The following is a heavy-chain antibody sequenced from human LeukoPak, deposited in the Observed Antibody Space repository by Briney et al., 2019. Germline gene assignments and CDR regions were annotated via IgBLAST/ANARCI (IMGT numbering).Heavy chain of an antibody. CDR3: ARMDGTGYDILTGYYGWGVYYFDY. Sequence: ASVKVSCTASGYTFTGYYMHWVRQAPGQGLERMGWINPNSGGTNYAQKFQGRVTMNRATSISTAYMELSRLRSDDTAVYYCARMDGTGYDILTGYYGWGVYYFDYWGQGTLVTVSS. J-gene: IGHJ4*02. CDR2: INPNSGGT. D-gene: IGHD3-9*01. V-gene: IGHV1-2*02. CDR1: GYTFTGYY.